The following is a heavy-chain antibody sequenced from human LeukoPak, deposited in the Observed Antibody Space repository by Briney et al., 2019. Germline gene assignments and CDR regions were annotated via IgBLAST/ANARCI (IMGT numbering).Heavy chain of an antibody. CDR3: ARRYSGSYSGHFDY. V-gene: IGHV4-39*07. Sequence: SETLSLTCTVSGGSISSSSYYWGWIRQPPGKGLEWIGSVYYTGASYYNPSLKSRVTISVDASKNQFSLKLSSVTAADTAVYYCARRYSGSYSGHFDYWGQGTLVTVSS. CDR2: VYYTGAS. D-gene: IGHD1-26*01. CDR1: GGSISSSSYY. J-gene: IGHJ4*02.